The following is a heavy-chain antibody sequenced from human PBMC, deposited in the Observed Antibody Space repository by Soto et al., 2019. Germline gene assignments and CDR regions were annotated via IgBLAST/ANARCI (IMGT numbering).Heavy chain of an antibody. CDR2: IDPSDSYA. CDR1: GYSFTSYW. V-gene: IGHV5-10-1*01. Sequence: PGESLKISCKGSGYSFTSYWISWVRQMPGKGLEWMGRIDPSDSYANYSPSFQGHVTISADKSISTAYLQWSSLKASDTAMYYCARSSRNQYQLLLGYYYYYGMDVWGQGTMVTVSS. CDR3: ARSSRNQYQLLLGYYYYYGMDV. J-gene: IGHJ6*02. D-gene: IGHD2-2*01.